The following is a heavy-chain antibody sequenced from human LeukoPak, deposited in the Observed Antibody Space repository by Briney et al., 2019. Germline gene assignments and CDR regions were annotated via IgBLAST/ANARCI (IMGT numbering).Heavy chain of an antibody. V-gene: IGHV4-61*02. J-gene: IGHJ4*02. CDR3: ARARLGGMYYFDY. CDR2: IYTSGST. D-gene: IGHD2-15*01. Sequence: SQTLSLTCTVSGGSISSGDYYWSWIRQPAGKGLEWIGRIYTSGSTNYNPSLKSRVTMSVDTSKNQFSLKLSSVTAADTAVYYCARARLGGMYYFDYWGQGTLVTVSS. CDR1: GGSISSGDYY.